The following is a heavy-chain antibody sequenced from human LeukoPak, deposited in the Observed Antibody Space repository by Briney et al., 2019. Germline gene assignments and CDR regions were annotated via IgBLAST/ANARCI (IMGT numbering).Heavy chain of an antibody. V-gene: IGHV4-34*01. CDR2: INHSGST. J-gene: IGHJ2*01. CDR1: GGSFSGYY. D-gene: IGHD3-3*01. CDR3: ARLITIFGVVAWYFDL. Sequence: PSETLSLTCAVYGGSFSGYYWSWIRQPPGKGLEWIGEINHSGSTNYNPSLKSRVTISVDTSKNQFSLKLSSVTAADTAVYYCARLITIFGVVAWYFDLWGRDTLVTVSS.